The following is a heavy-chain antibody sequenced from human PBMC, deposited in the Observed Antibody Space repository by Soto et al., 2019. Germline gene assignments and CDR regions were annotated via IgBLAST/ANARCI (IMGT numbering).Heavy chain of an antibody. CDR3: AKDVYSSSRPDYYYYGMDV. Sequence: GGSLRLSCAASGFTFSSYAMSWVRQAPGKGLEWVSAISGSGGSTYYADSVKGRFTISRDNSKNTLYLQMNSLRAEDTAVYYCAKDVYSSSRPDYYYYGMDVWGQGTTVTVSS. D-gene: IGHD6-13*01. J-gene: IGHJ6*02. CDR1: GFTFSSYA. V-gene: IGHV3-23*01. CDR2: ISGSGGST.